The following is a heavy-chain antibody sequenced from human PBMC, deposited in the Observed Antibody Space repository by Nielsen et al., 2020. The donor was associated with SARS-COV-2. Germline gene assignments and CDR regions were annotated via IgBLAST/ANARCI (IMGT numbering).Heavy chain of an antibody. CDR2: VYPGDSDP. CDR1: GYIFTNYW. V-gene: IGHV5-51*01. D-gene: IGHD3-10*01. Sequence: GESLKISCKASGYIFTNYWIGWVRQLPGKGLEWMGIVYPGDSDPRYSPSFQGHVTFSADKSINTAYLQWSSLKASDTAMYYCARRSGYYYGSGSLDWGQGTLVTVSS. J-gene: IGHJ4*02. CDR3: ARRSGYYYGSGSLD.